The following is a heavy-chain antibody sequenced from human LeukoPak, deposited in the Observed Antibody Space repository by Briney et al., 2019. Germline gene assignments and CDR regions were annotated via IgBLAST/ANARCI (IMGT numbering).Heavy chain of an antibody. Sequence: SETLSLTCAVSGDSISTTNYYWGWIRQPPGKGLEWIGIIYYSGITHYNPSLKSRVTILVDTSKNQFSLKLSSVTDADTAVYYCARVRRSLNWFDSWGQGALVTVSS. D-gene: IGHD3-3*01. CDR2: IYYSGIT. CDR3: ARVRRSLNWFDS. J-gene: IGHJ5*01. V-gene: IGHV4-39*01. CDR1: GDSISTTNYY.